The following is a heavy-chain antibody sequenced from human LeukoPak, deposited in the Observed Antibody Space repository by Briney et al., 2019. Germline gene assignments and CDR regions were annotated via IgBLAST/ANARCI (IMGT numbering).Heavy chain of an antibody. Sequence: ASVKVSCKASGYTFTSYYIQWVRQAPGQGLEWMGIIYPSDGSTNYAQHFQGTVTMTRDTSTSTVYMELSSLKSEDTAVYYCARDSHGCALDYWGQGTLVTVSS. V-gene: IGHV1-46*01. J-gene: IGHJ4*02. CDR2: IYPSDGST. CDR1: GYTFTSYY. D-gene: IGHD6-19*01. CDR3: ARDSHGCALDY.